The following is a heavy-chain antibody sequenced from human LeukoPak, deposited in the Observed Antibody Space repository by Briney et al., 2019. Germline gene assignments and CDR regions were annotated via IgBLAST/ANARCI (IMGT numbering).Heavy chain of an antibody. V-gene: IGHV4-34*01. D-gene: IGHD6-19*01. CDR2: INHSGST. Sequence: SETLSLTCAVYGGSFSGYYWSWLRQPPGKGLEWIGEINHSGSTNYNPSLKSRVTISVDTSKNQFSLKLSSVTAADTAVYYCARRSGHPFYYYYGMDVWGQGTTVTVSS. J-gene: IGHJ6*02. CDR1: GGSFSGYY. CDR3: ARRSGHPFYYYYGMDV.